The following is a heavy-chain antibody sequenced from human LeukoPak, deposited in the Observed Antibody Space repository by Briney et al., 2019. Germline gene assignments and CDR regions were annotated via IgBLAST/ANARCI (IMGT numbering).Heavy chain of an antibody. CDR1: GGTFSSYA. V-gene: IGHV1-69*13. Sequence: ASVKVSCKASGGTFSSYAISWVRQAPGQGLEWMGGIIPIFGTANYAQKFQGRVAITADESTSTAYMELSSLRPEDTAVYYCARYSGYSYGALDYWGQGTLVTVSS. D-gene: IGHD5-18*01. CDR3: ARYSGYSYGALDY. J-gene: IGHJ4*02. CDR2: IIPIFGTA.